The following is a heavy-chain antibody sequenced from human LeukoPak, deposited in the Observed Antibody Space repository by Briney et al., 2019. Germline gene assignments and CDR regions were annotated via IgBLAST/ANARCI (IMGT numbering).Heavy chain of an antibody. CDR2: ISSSSSYI. J-gene: IGHJ3*02. CDR3: ARDKPRPVRRGAFDI. CDR1: GFTFSSYS. Sequence: PGGSLRLSCAASGFTFSSYSMNWVRQAPGKGLEWVSSISSSSSYIYYADSVKGRFTISRDNAKNSLYLQMNSLRAEDTAVYYCARDKPRPVRRGAFDIWGQGTMVTVSS. D-gene: IGHD3-10*01. V-gene: IGHV3-21*01.